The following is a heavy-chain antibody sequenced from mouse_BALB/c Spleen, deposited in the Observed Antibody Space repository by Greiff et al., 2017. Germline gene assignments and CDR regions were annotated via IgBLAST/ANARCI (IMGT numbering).Heavy chain of an antibody. Sequence: QGQLKESGPELVKPGASVKISCKASGYAFSSSWMNWVKQRPGQGLEWIGRIYPGDGDTNYNGKFKGKATLTADKSSSTAYMQLSSLTSVDSAVYFCARDGNYFSAMDYWGQGTSVTVSS. CDR2: IYPGDGDT. CDR3: ARDGNYFSAMDY. V-gene: IGHV1-82*01. D-gene: IGHD2-1*01. J-gene: IGHJ4*01. CDR1: GYAFSSSW.